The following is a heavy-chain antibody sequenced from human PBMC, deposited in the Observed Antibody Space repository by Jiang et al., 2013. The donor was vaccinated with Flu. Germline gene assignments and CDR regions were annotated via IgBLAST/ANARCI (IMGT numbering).Heavy chain of an antibody. J-gene: IGHJ4*02. CDR2: IRYDGSNK. D-gene: IGHD5-18*01. Sequence: SGGGVVQPGGSLRLSCAASGFTFSSYGMHWVRQAPGKGLEWVAFIRYDGSNKYYADSVKGRFTISRDNSKNTLYLQMNSLRAEDTAVYYCAKGPGAAMVEYYFDYWGQGTLVTVSS. CDR3: AKGPGAAMVEYYFDY. V-gene: IGHV3-30*02. CDR1: GFTFSSYG.